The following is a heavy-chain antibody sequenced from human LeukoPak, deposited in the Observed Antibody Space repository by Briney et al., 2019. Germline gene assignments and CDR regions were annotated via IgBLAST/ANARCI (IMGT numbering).Heavy chain of an antibody. CDR1: GFTFSSYS. V-gene: IGHV3-21*01. D-gene: IGHD1-26*01. Sequence: PGGSLRLSCAASGFTFSSYSMNWVRQAPGKGLEWVSSISSSSSCIYYADSVKGRFTISRDNAKNSLYLQMNSLRAEDTAVYYCARDSPRSLLRDSSPFDYWGQGTLVTVSS. J-gene: IGHJ4*02. CDR3: ARDSPRSLLRDSSPFDY. CDR2: ISSSSSCI.